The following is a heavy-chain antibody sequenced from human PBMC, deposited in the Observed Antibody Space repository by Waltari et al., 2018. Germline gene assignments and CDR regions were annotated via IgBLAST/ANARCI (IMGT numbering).Heavy chain of an antibody. V-gene: IGHV3-30*01. CDR1: GFTFSSYA. J-gene: IGHJ5*02. CDR2: ISYDGSNK. D-gene: IGHD1-1*01. CDR3: ARLEPLEGINWFDP. Sequence: QVQLVESGGGVVQPGRSLRLSCAASGFTFSSYAMLWVRQAPGKGLEWVAVISYDGSNKYYADSVKGRFTISRDNSKNTLYLQMNSLRAEDTAVYYCARLEPLEGINWFDPWGQGTLVTVSS.